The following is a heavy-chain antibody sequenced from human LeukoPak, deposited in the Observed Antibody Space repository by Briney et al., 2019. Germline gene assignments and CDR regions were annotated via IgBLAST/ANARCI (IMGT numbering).Heavy chain of an antibody. Sequence: PGGSLRVSCAASGFTFNSYAMSWVRQALGKGLEWVSAISGSGDNTYYADSVKDRFTISRDKSKNTLYLQMNSLGAEDTAVYYCAKNRGNYYYFDYWGQGTLVTVSS. V-gene: IGHV3-23*01. CDR2: ISGSGDNT. J-gene: IGHJ4*02. CDR3: AKNRGNYYYFDY. CDR1: GFTFNSYA. D-gene: IGHD4-11*01.